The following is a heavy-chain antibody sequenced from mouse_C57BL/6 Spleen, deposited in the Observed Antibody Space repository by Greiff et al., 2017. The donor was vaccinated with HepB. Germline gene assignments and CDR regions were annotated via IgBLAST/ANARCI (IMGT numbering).Heavy chain of an antibody. Sequence: VQLQESGAELVRPGTSVKVSCKASGYAFTNYLIEWVKQRPGQGLEWIGVINPGSGGTNYNEKFKGKTTLTADKASSTAYMQLSSLTSEDSAVYFCAKAIYDGYLEAMDYWGQGTSVTVSS. V-gene: IGHV1-54*01. J-gene: IGHJ4*01. CDR2: INPGSGGT. CDR1: GYAFTNYL. D-gene: IGHD2-3*01. CDR3: AKAIYDGYLEAMDY.